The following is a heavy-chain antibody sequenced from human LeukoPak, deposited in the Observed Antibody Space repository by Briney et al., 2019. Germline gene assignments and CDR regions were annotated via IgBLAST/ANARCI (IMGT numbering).Heavy chain of an antibody. J-gene: IGHJ6*03. CDR1: GFTFSSYA. D-gene: IGHD4/OR15-4a*01. CDR3: AKRSTQTIPSNYIYFYMDV. Sequence: GGSLRLSCAASGFTFSSYAMTWARQAPGKGLEWVAAMSGNGDTTYYADSVRGRSTISRDNFKNTLYLEMDSLRAEDTAIYYCAKRSTQTIPSNYIYFYMDVWGKGTTVTVS. V-gene: IGHV3-23*01. CDR2: MSGNGDTT.